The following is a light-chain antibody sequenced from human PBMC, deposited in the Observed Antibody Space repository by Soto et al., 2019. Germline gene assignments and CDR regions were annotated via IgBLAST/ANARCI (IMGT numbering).Light chain of an antibody. Sequence: DVVMTQSPLSLPVTLGQPASISCRSSQSLGYSDGNTYLNWFQQRPGQSPRRLIYKVSNRDSGXPXRXTGSGSGTDFTLKISRVEAEDVGVYYCMQGTHWPLWTFGQGTKVEIK. CDR2: KVS. V-gene: IGKV2-30*01. CDR1: QSLGYSDGNTY. CDR3: MQGTHWPLWT. J-gene: IGKJ1*01.